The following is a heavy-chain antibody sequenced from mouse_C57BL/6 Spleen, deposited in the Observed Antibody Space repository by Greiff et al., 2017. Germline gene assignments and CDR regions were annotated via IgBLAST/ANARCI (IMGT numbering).Heavy chain of an antibody. CDR1: GYTFTSYW. J-gene: IGHJ2*01. Sequence: VQLQQPGAELVMPGASVKLSCKASGYTFTSYWMHWVKQRTGQGLEWIGEIDPSDSYTNYNQKFKGKSTLTVDKSSSTAYMQLSSLTSEDSAGDNGARAYYGSSYGYWGQGTTLTVSS. D-gene: IGHD1-1*01. V-gene: IGHV1-69*01. CDR3: ARAYYGSSYGY. CDR2: IDPSDSYT.